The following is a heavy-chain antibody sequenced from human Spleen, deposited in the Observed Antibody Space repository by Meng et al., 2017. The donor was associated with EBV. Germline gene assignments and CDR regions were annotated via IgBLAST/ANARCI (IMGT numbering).Heavy chain of an antibody. D-gene: IGHD5-24*01. Sequence: QLQLVQAEYAVKKPGTSVKFSYKTSGYTFPDFGINCVRQATGQGLEWMGWISTYNRNTYDLQKFQGRVTMTTDTSTSTAYMEVRSLRSDDTAVYYCATDAEWLQLWYFAYWGQGTLVTVSS. CDR2: ISTYNRNT. V-gene: IGHV1-18*01. CDR3: ATDAEWLQLWYFAY. CDR1: GYTFPDFG. J-gene: IGHJ4*01.